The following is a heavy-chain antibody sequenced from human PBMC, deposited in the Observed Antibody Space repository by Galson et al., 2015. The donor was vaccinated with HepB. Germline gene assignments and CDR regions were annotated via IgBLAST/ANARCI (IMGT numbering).Heavy chain of an antibody. V-gene: IGHV3-23*01. CDR1: GFTFDNYA. J-gene: IGHJ6*02. Sequence: SLRLSCAASGFTFDNYAMSWVRQAPGKGLEWVSAVSGSGGTSYYADSAKGRFTISRDNSKNTLYLQINSLRVDDTAVYYCAKDSEGHLWLRGMDVWGQGTTVTVSS. CDR2: VSGSGGTS. D-gene: IGHD5-18*01. CDR3: AKDSEGHLWLRGMDV.